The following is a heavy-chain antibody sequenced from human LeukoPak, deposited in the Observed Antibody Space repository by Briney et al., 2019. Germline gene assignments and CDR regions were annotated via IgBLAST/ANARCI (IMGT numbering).Heavy chain of an antibody. CDR3: ARELYPYSSGDDY. D-gene: IGHD6-19*01. CDR2: IIPSGGST. CDR1: GYTFTSYY. V-gene: IGHV1-46*01. Sequence: ASVPVSCKASGYTFTSYYMHWVRQAPGQGLEWMGVIIPSGGSTIYAQKFQGRVTITRDTSTSIVYMELSSLRSEDTAVYYCARELYPYSSGDDYWGQGTLITVSS. J-gene: IGHJ4*02.